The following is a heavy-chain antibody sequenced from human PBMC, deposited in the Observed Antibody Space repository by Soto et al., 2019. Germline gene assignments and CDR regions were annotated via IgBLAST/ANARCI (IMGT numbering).Heavy chain of an antibody. CDR3: ARESEDLTSNFDY. CDR1: GFTFTRYS. V-gene: IGHV3-21*06. Sequence: GGSLRLSCAASGFTFTRYSMNWVRQAPGKGLEWVSSISSTTNYIYYGDSMKGRFTISRDNAKNSLYLEVNSLRAEDTAVYYCARESEDLTSNFDYWGQGTLVTVSS. J-gene: IGHJ4*02. CDR2: ISSTTNYI.